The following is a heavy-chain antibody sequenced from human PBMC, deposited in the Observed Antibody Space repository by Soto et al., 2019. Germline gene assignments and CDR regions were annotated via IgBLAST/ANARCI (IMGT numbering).Heavy chain of an antibody. CDR2: IYHSGST. V-gene: IGHV4-4*02. CDR1: GGSISSSNW. D-gene: IGHD2-2*01. Sequence: QVQLQESGPGLVKPSGTLSLTCAVSGGSISSSNWWSWVRQPPGKGLEWIGEIYHSGSTNYNPSLNGRVTISVDKSKNQCSLKLSSVTAAETAVYYCAGGEIVVVPAAIDYWGQGTLVTVSS. J-gene: IGHJ4*02. CDR3: AGGEIVVVPAAIDY.